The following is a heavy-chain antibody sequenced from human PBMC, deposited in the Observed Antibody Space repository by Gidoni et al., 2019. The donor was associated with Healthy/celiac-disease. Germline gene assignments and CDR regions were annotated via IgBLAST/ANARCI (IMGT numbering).Heavy chain of an antibody. CDR3: ARDYGGINRGYFDY. Sequence: QVPLVESGGGLVKPGGSLRLSCAASGFTFSDYYMSWIRQAPGKGVEWVSYISSSSSYTNDADSVKGRFTIYRDNAKNSLYLKMNSLRAEDTAVYYCARDYGGINRGYFDYWGQGTLVTVSS. V-gene: IGHV3-11*05. CDR1: GFTFSDYY. CDR2: ISSSSSYT. D-gene: IGHD4-17*01. J-gene: IGHJ4*02.